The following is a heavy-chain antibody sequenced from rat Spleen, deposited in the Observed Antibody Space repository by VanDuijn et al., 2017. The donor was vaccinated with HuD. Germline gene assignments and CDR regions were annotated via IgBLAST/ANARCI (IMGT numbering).Heavy chain of an antibody. CDR2: ISTSADST. CDR1: GFTFSNFD. J-gene: IGHJ3*01. CDR3: ARHGGLRNWFAY. V-gene: IGHV5-25*01. Sequence: EVQLVESGGGLVQPGRSMKLSCAASGFTFSNFDMAWVRQAPTKGLEWVASISTSADSTYYRDSVKGRFTVSRDDAKSTLYLQMDSLRSEDTATYYCARHGGLRNWFAYWGQGTLVTVSS.